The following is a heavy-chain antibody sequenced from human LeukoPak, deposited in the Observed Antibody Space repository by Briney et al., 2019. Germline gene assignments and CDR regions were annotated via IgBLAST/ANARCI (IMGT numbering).Heavy chain of an antibody. CDR2: IHYTGIT. V-gene: IGHV4-39*07. CDR3: ARASDYRGELLLPTRYFDY. J-gene: IGHJ4*02. D-gene: IGHD1-7*01. CDR1: GGSISSSSHY. Sequence: SETLSLTCTVSGGSISSSSHYWGWIRQPPGKGLEWIGSIHYTGITFYNPSLKSRVTLSGDTSKHQFSLKLRSVTAADTAVYHCARASDYRGELLLPTRYFDYWGQGALVTVSS.